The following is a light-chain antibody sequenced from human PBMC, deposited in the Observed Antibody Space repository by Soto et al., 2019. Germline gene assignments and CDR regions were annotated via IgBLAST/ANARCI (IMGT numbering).Light chain of an antibody. CDR3: QQYDKLPFT. V-gene: IGKV1-33*01. Sequence: DIQLTQSPSSLSASVGDTVTIMGQASQEIKLYLNWYEQTPGKAPKIXIHDTSKLETGVPSRFSGSRSRTDFTLTISSLQPEDLETYHCQQYDKLPFTFGGGTKVDIK. J-gene: IGKJ4*01. CDR1: QEIKLY. CDR2: DTS.